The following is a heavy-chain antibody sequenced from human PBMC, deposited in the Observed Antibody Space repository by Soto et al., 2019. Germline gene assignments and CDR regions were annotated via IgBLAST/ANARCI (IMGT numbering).Heavy chain of an antibody. CDR2: ISYDGSNK. Sequence: QVQLVESGGGVVQPGRSLRLSCAASGFTFSSYAMHWVRQAPGKGLEWVAVISYDGSNKYYADSVKGRFTISRDNSKNTLYLQMNSLRAEDTAVYYCARDWEDWSGGSCYYFDYWGQGTLVTVSS. CDR1: GFTFSSYA. D-gene: IGHD2-15*01. V-gene: IGHV3-30-3*01. CDR3: ARDWEDWSGGSCYYFDY. J-gene: IGHJ4*02.